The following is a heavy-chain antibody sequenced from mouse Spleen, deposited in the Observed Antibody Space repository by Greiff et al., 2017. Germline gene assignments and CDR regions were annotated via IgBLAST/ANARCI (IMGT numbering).Heavy chain of an antibody. CDR1: GYSITSDY. Sequence: EVHLVESGPGLAKPSQTLSLTCSVTGYSITSDYWNWIRKFPGNKLEYMGYISYSGSTYYNPSLKSRISITRDTSKNQYYLQLNSVTTEDTATYYCARLDYRYDEGRYAMDYWGQGTSVTVSS. CDR3: ARLDYRYDEGRYAMDY. J-gene: IGHJ4*01. D-gene: IGHD2-14*01. V-gene: IGHV3-8*01. CDR2: ISYSGST.